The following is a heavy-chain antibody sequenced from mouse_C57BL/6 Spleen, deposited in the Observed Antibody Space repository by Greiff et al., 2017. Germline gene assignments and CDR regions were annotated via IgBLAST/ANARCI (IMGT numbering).Heavy chain of an antibody. J-gene: IGHJ4*01. CDR3: ARHDGYDGYPLDYAMDY. V-gene: IGHV1-62-2*01. CDR1: GYTFTEYT. D-gene: IGHD2-3*01. CDR2: FYPGSGSI. Sequence: QVQLQQSGAELVKPGASVKLSCKASGYTFTEYTIHWVKQRSGQGLEWIGWFYPGSGSIKYNEKFKDKATLTADKSSSTVYMELSRLTSEDSAVYFCARHDGYDGYPLDYAMDYWGQGTSVTVSS.